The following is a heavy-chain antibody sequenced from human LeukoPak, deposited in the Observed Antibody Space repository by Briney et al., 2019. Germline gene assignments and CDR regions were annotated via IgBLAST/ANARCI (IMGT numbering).Heavy chain of an antibody. D-gene: IGHD3-22*01. CDR1: GYTFTSYD. J-gene: IGHJ3*02. CDR2: MNPNSGNT. V-gene: IGHV1-8*01. CDR3: AKGGPDYDSSGYPSDAFDI. Sequence: ASVKVSCKSSGYTFTSYDINWVRQATGQGLEWMGWMNPNSGNTGYAQKFQGRVTMTRNTSISTAYMELSSLRAEDTAVYYCAKGGPDYDSSGYPSDAFDIWGQGTMVTVSS.